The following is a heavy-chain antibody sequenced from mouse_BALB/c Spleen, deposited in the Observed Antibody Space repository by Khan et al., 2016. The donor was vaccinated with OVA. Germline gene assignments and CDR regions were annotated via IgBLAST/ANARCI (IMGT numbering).Heavy chain of an antibody. CDR3: ARVYGGDFDY. D-gene: IGHD1-1*01. Sequence: EVKLEESGPGLVKPSQSLSLTCTVTGYSITSDYAWNWIRQFPGNKLEWMGFISYSGNTNYNPSLKSRISITRDTSKNQFFLQLISVTTEDTARYYCARVYGGDFDYWGQGTTLTVPS. V-gene: IGHV3-2*02. J-gene: IGHJ2*01. CDR2: ISYSGNT. CDR1: GYSITSDYA.